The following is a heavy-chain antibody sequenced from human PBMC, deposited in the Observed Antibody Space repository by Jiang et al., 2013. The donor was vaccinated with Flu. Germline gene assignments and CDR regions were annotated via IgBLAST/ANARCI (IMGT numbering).Heavy chain of an antibody. CDR3: ARGTLKSPPLSGAAHHFGLDV. CDR2: INYKTGDT. Sequence: SGAEVKKPGASVKVTCTISNYYTYATFAITWVRQAPGQGLEWMGWINYKTGDTKYAQKFEDRVMMTTNSFMRTAYMELTSLQFDDTAVYYCARGTLKSPPLSGAAHHFGLDVWGHGTSVTVS. V-gene: IGHV1-18*04. D-gene: IGHD2/OR15-2a*01. CDR1: NYYTYATFA. J-gene: IGHJ6*02.